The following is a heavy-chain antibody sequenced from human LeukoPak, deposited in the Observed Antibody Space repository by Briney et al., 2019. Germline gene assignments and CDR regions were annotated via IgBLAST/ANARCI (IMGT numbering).Heavy chain of an antibody. CDR3: ARERVGYCSSTSCFHFDY. J-gene: IGHJ4*02. CDR2: ISAYNGNT. D-gene: IGHD2-2*01. Sequence: ASVKVSCKASGYTFTSYGIGWVRQAPGQGLEWMGWISAYNGNTNYAQKLQGRVTMTTDTSTSTAYMELRSLRSDDTAVYYCARERVGYCSSTSCFHFDYWGQGTLVTVSS. CDR1: GYTFTSYG. V-gene: IGHV1-18*01.